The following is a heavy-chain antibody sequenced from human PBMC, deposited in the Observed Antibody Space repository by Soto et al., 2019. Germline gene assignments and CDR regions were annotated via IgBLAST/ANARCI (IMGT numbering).Heavy chain of an antibody. D-gene: IGHD3-22*01. CDR2: ISGSGSTI. V-gene: IGHV3-23*01. CDR1: GLTFSSYA. J-gene: IGHJ4*02. CDR3: AKVFYYYDSSGYYYFDY. Sequence: GGSLRLSCAASGLTFSSYAVSWVRQAPGRGPEWISSISGSGSTIYYADSVKGRFTISRDNSKNTLYLQMSSLRAEDTAVYYCAKVFYYYDSSGYYYFDYWGQGTLVTVSS.